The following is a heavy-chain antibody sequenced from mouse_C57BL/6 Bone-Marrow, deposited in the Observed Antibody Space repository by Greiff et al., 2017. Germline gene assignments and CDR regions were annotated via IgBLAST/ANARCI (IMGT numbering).Heavy chain of an antibody. J-gene: IGHJ2*01. CDR3: ARHGYGSSLDY. V-gene: IGHV5-6*01. D-gene: IGHD1-1*01. Sequence: DVQLLQSGADLVKPGASLKLSCAASGFTFSSYCMSWVRQTPDQGLEWVATISRGGSYTYYPDSVKGRFTITRDNAKNTLYLQLSSLTSEDTAMYSCARHGYGSSLDYWGQGTTLTVSS. CDR2: ISRGGSYT. CDR1: GFTFSSYC.